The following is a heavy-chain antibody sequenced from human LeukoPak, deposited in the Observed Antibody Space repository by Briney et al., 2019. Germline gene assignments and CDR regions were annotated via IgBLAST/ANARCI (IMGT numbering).Heavy chain of an antibody. V-gene: IGHV3-21*04. D-gene: IGHD3-3*01. CDR1: GFTFSSYS. CDR3: ATNTIFGVVGLDY. CDR2: ISSSSSYI. Sequence: GGSLRLSCAASGFTFSSYSMNWVRQAPGKGLEWVSSISSSSSYIYYADSVKGRFTISRDNAKNSLYLQMNSLRAEDTALYYCATNTIFGVVGLDYWGQGTLVTVSS. J-gene: IGHJ4*02.